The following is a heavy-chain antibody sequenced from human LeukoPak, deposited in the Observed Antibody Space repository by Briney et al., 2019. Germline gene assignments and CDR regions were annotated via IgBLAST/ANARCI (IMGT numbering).Heavy chain of an antibody. D-gene: IGHD5-12*01. CDR2: IYYTGST. J-gene: IGHJ4*02. CDR1: GGSIRSYY. Sequence: SETLSLTCTVSGGSIRSYYWSWIRQSPGKGLEWIGYIYYTGSTNYNSSLKSRVTISLDTSKNQFSLKLSSVTAADTAVYYCARVSGYDWESFYDYWGQGTLVTVSS. CDR3: ARVSGYDWESFYDY. V-gene: IGHV4-59*01.